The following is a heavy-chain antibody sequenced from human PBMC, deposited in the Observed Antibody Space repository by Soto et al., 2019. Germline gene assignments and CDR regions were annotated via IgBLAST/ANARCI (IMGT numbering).Heavy chain of an antibody. D-gene: IGHD2-15*01. V-gene: IGHV4-4*02. CDR1: GDSISSNYW. CDR3: ARGLGYCGGGSCYWDV. Sequence: QVQLQESGPGLVKPSGTLSLTCAVSGDSISSNYWWSWVRQPPGKGLEWIGEIYHSGSTNYNPSLQRRVTISVDKSKNQFSLKLGAVIAAVTAMYYCARGLGYCGGGSCYWDVWGQGTTVTV. CDR2: IYHSGST. J-gene: IGHJ6*02.